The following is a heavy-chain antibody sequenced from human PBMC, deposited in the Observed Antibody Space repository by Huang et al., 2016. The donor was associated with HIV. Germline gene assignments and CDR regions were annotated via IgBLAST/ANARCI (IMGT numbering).Heavy chain of an antibody. CDR2: ISGYNGKT. Sequence: QVQLVQSGAEVKKPGASVKVSCKASGYTFTNSAINWVRQAPGQRLEWMGWISGYNGKTNYAQKVQGRVTMTKDTSTSTAYMELRSRISDDTAVYYCARERYYYDRSGYYTPVEYFHHWGQGTLVTVSS. CDR1: GYTFTNSA. D-gene: IGHD3-22*01. CDR3: ARERYYYDRSGYYTPVEYFHH. V-gene: IGHV1-18*01. J-gene: IGHJ1*01.